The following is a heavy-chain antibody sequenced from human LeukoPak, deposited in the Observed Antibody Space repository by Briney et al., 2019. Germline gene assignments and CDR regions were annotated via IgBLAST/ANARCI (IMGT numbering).Heavy chain of an antibody. CDR2: INTDGSTT. D-gene: IGHD5-24*01. Sequence: PGGSLRLSCAASGFTFSSYDMHWVRQAPGKGLVWVSRINTDGSTTSYADSVKGRFTISRDNAKNTLYLQMNSLRADDTAVYYCARGEMVQVYWGQGTLVTVSS. CDR1: GFTFSSYD. V-gene: IGHV3-74*01. J-gene: IGHJ4*02. CDR3: ARGEMVQVY.